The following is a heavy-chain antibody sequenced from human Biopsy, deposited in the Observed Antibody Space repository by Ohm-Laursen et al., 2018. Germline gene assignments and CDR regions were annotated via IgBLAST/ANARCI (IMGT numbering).Heavy chain of an antibody. V-gene: IGHV3-33*01. CDR1: GFTFGHYA. D-gene: IGHD6-19*01. J-gene: IGHJ2*01. CDR3: ARGLSSGWYGYFDV. Sequence: SLRLSCAASGFTFGHYAMHWVRQAPGKGLEWISIIWYDGTNEDYADSVKGRFTISRDNSKNTLYLQINTLTLEDTAFYYCARGLSSGWYGYFDVWGRGTLVTVSS. CDR2: IWYDGTNE.